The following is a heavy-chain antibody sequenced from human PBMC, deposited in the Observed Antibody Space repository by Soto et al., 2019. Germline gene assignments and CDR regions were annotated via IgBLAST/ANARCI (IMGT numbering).Heavy chain of an antibody. J-gene: IGHJ4*02. CDR1: GCNFNNAW. CDR3: TTHVLQVSDWIMFFDY. D-gene: IGHD2-2*03. Sequence: GGSLRLSCAASGCNFNNAWMSWVRQAPGKGLEWVGRIKTNADGATTDYAAPVKGRFTISRDDSEKTLYLQMSSLRTDDTAVYFCTTHVLQVSDWIMFFDYWGQGVLVTVSS. CDR2: IKTNADGATT. V-gene: IGHV3-15*01.